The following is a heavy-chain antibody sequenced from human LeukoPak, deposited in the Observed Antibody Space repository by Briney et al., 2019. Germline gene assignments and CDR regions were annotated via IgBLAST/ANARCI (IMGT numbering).Heavy chain of an antibody. CDR1: GLTFSSYE. CDR3: AVVAATSDRTFDY. Sequence: GGSLRLSCAASGLTFSSYEMNWVRQAPGKGLEWVSYISSIGSSIYYADSVKGRFTISRDNAKNSLYLQMNSLRAEDTAVYYCAVVAATSDRTFDYWGQGTLVTVSS. V-gene: IGHV3-48*03. D-gene: IGHD2-15*01. CDR2: ISSIGSSI. J-gene: IGHJ4*02.